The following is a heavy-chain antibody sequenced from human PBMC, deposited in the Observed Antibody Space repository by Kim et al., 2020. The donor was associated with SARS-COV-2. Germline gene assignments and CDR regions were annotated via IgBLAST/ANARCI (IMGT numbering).Heavy chain of an antibody. Sequence: SETLSLTCTVSGGSISSGDYYWSWIRQPPGKGLEWIGYIYYSGSTYYNPSLKSRVTISVDTSKNQFSLKLSSVTAADTAVYYCARESDPIVVRGWFDPWGQGTLVTVSS. CDR1: GGSISSGDYY. V-gene: IGHV4-30-4*01. J-gene: IGHJ5*02. CDR2: IYYSGST. D-gene: IGHD2-21*01. CDR3: ARESDPIVVRGWFDP.